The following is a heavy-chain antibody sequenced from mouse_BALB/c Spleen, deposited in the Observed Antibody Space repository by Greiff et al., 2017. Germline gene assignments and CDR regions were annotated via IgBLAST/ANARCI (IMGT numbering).Heavy chain of an antibody. CDR1: GFSLTSYG. D-gene: IGHD3-2*01. V-gene: IGHV2-2*02. Sequence: QVQLKESGPGLVQPSQSLSITCTVSGFSLTSYGVHWVRQSPGKGLEWLGVIWSGGSTDYNAAFITRLSISKDNSKFQVFFIMNSLQPNDTATYYCATPRQLGVRGYYAMDYWGQGTSVTVSS. J-gene: IGHJ4*01. CDR2: IWSGGST. CDR3: ATPRQLGVRGYYAMDY.